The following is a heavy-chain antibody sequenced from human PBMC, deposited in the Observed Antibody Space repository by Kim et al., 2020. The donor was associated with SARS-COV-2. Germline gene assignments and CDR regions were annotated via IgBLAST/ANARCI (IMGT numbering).Heavy chain of an antibody. Sequence: SETLSLTCTVSGGSVSSGSYYWSWIRQPPGKGLEWIGYIYYSGSTNYNPSLKSRVTISVDTSKNQFSLKLSSVTAVDTAVYYCAREPQYGDYFDYWGQGTLVTVSS. CDR1: GGSVSSGSYY. CDR3: AREPQYGDYFDY. D-gene: IGHD4-17*01. V-gene: IGHV4-61*01. CDR2: IYYSGST. J-gene: IGHJ4*02.